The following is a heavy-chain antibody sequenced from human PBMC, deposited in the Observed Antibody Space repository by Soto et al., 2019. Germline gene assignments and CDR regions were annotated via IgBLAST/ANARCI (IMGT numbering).Heavy chain of an antibody. D-gene: IGHD6-13*01. V-gene: IGHV4-61*01. CDR2: IYNSGST. J-gene: IGHJ5*02. CDR1: GDSVNIGTYY. Sequence: SETLSLTCTVSGDSVNIGTYYWSWIRQPPGKGLEWIGYIYNSGSTNYNPALKSRVTISVDTSKNQFSLKLSSVTAADTAVYYCARDGVGIAAAGGWFDPWRQGTLVTVSS. CDR3: ARDGVGIAAAGGWFDP.